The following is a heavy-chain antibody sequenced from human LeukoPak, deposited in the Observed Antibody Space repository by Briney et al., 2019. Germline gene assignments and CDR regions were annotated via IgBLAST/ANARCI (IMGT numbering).Heavy chain of an antibody. D-gene: IGHD2-15*01. CDR1: GYTFTGYY. J-gene: IGHJ3*02. V-gene: IGHV1-2*02. Sequence: ASVKVSCKASGYTFTGYYMHWVRQAPGQGLEWMGWINPNSGGTNYAQKFQGRVTMTRDTSISTAYMELSRLRSDDTAVYYCARDLGIYSSGGSCYSGGAFDIWGQGTMVTVSS. CDR3: ARDLGIYSSGGSCYSGGAFDI. CDR2: INPNSGGT.